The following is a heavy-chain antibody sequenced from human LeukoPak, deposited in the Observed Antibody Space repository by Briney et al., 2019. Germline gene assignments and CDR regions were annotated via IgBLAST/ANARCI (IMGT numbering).Heavy chain of an antibody. CDR1: GGTFSNYA. J-gene: IGHJ6*02. D-gene: IGHD3-10*01. Sequence: SVKVSCKASGGTFSNYAITWLRQAPGQGLEWMGGIIPIFGTANYAQKFQGGVTITADESTSTAYMELSSLRSEDTAVYYCARGHYYGSGSHYYYYYGMDVWGQGTTVTVSS. CDR2: IIPIFGTA. V-gene: IGHV1-69*01. CDR3: ARGHYYGSGSHYYYYYGMDV.